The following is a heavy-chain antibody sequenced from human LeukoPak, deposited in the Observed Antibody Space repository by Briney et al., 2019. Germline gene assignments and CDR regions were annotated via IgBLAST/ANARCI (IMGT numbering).Heavy chain of an antibody. V-gene: IGHV4-4*07. J-gene: IGHJ6*03. CDR1: GGSISSYY. CDR3: AGGGIYGDYYYYYYMDV. Sequence: PSETLSLTCTVSGGSISSYYWSWIRQPAGKGLEWLGRIYTSGSTNYNPSLKSRVTMSVDTSKNQFSLKLSSVTAADTAVYYCAGGGIYGDYYYYYYMDVWGKGTTVTVSS. CDR2: IYTSGST. D-gene: IGHD3-16*02.